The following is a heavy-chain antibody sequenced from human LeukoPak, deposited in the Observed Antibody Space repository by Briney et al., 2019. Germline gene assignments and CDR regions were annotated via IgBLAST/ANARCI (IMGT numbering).Heavy chain of an antibody. J-gene: IGHJ1*01. CDR2: ISGNGVTT. CDR3: VGDGRDGYNIYFHH. Sequence: GGSLRLSCSASGFTFSISAMHWVRQAPGKGLQYVSVISGNGVTTSYADSVKGRFTISGDNSKNTVYLQMSSLRAEDTAVYYCVGDGRDGYNIYFHHWGQGTLVTVSS. V-gene: IGHV3-64D*06. CDR1: GFTFSISA. D-gene: IGHD5-24*01.